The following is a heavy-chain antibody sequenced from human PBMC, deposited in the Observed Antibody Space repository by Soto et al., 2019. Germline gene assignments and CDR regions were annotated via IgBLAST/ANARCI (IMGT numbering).Heavy chain of an antibody. CDR1: CGSISISSYY. CDR3: ARASITMIVVVIQNWFDP. CDR2: IYYSGST. J-gene: IGHJ5*02. V-gene: IGHV4-39*01. Sequence: LSLTGTVSCGSISISSYYWGWIRQPPGKGLEWIGSIYYSGSTYYNPSLKSRVTISVDTSKNQFSLKLSSVTAADTAVYYCARASITMIVVVIQNWFDPWGQGTLVTVSS. D-gene: IGHD3-22*01.